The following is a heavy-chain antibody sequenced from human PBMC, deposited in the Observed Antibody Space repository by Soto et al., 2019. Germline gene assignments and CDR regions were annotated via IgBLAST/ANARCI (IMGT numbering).Heavy chain of an antibody. D-gene: IGHD6-19*01. V-gene: IGHV4-4*02. J-gene: IGHJ3*01. CDR2: LLHGGTT. CDR1: GDSISSHKW. CDR3: AYSTGWYRHDV. Sequence: QVQLQESGPGLVKPSGTLSLTCAVSGDSISSHKWCTWLRQPPGKGLEWIGDLLHGGTTNYNPSLKSRVTLSVDTSHNQFSLHLTSVTAADTAIYYCAYSTGWYRHDVWGQGTSVTVSS.